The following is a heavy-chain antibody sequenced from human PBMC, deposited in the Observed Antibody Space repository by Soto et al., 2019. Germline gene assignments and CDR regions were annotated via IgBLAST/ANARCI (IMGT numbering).Heavy chain of an antibody. Sequence: EGQLVESGGGLVQPGGSLRLSCAATGFGFSNYWMHWVRQAPGKGLVWVSRISTDGSKLGYADSVKGRFTISRDNSKNTLYLQMNSLRDEDTAVYYCATDSSGWSPDGYWGQGTLVTVSS. V-gene: IGHV3-74*01. J-gene: IGHJ4*02. CDR2: ISTDGSKL. CDR1: GFGFSNYW. D-gene: IGHD6-19*01. CDR3: ATDSSGWSPDGY.